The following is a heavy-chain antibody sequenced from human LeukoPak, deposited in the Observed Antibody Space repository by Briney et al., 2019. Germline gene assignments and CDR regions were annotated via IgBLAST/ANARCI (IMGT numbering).Heavy chain of an antibody. CDR1: GFTFSSYA. J-gene: IGHJ4*02. D-gene: IGHD1-26*01. Sequence: GGSLRLSCAASGFTFSSYAMSWVRQAPGKGLGWVSGISGSGGSTYYADAVKGRCTISRENSKNPLSLQMNSLRAEDTAVYYCAREVGANDYWGQGTLVTVSS. V-gene: IGHV3-23*01. CDR2: ISGSGGST. CDR3: AREVGANDY.